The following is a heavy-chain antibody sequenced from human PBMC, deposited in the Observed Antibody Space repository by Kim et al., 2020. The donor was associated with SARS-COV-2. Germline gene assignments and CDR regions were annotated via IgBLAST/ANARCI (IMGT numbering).Heavy chain of an antibody. CDR3: ARTLGRRSGIDS. CDR2: DYYSGST. Sequence: SETLSLTCSVSSGSLSSGGFYWTWIRQHPGNGLELIGYDYYSGSTYYNPLLRGRVTISVDTSKDQFFLHLSSVTVADTAVYYCARTLGRRSGIDSWGQGILVSVSS. V-gene: IGHV4-31*03. D-gene: IGHD6-6*01. CDR1: SGSLSSGGFY. J-gene: IGHJ4*02.